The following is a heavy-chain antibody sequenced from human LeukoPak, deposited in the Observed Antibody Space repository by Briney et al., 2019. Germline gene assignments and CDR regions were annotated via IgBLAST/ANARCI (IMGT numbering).Heavy chain of an antibody. J-gene: IGHJ4*02. CDR1: GGSISSGDYY. CDR2: IYYSGST. V-gene: IGHV4-30-4*02. Sequence: SETLSLTCTVSGGSISSGDYYWSWIRQPPGKGLEWIGYIYYSGSTYYNPSLKSRVTISVDKSKNQFSLKLSSVTAADTAVYYCASAYDYGDPIGYWGQGTLVTVSS. CDR3: ASAYDYGDPIGY. D-gene: IGHD4-17*01.